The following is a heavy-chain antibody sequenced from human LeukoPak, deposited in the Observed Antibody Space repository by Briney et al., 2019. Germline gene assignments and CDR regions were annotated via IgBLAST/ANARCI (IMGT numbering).Heavy chain of an antibody. CDR2: IYPGDSDT. J-gene: IGHJ5*02. CDR3: ARGGEQQLPLYNWFDP. CDR1: GYSFTSYW. V-gene: IGHV5-51*01. D-gene: IGHD6-13*01. Sequence: GESLKISCKGSGYSFTSYWIGWVRQMPGKGLEWMGIIYPGDSDTRYSPSFQGQVTISADKSISTAYLQWSSLKASDTAMYYCARGGEQQLPLYNWFDPWGQGTLVTVSS.